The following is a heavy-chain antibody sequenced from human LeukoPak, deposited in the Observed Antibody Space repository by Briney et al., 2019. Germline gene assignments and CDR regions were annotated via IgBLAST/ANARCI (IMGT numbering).Heavy chain of an antibody. J-gene: IGHJ1*01. Sequence: PGGSLRLSCAASGFTFSSYSMNWVRQAPGTGLEWVSSISSSSSYIYYADSVKGRFTISRDNAKNSLYLQMNSLRAEDTAVYYCARPAYCGGDCYLSRAEYFQHWGQGTLVTVSS. CDR3: ARPAYCGGDCYLSRAEYFQH. D-gene: IGHD2-21*02. CDR1: GFTFSSYS. V-gene: IGHV3-21*01. CDR2: ISSSSSYI.